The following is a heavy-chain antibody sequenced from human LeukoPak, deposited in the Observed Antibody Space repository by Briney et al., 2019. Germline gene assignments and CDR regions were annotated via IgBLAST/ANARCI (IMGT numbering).Heavy chain of an antibody. CDR2: IYPGDSDT. CDR3: ARDNGEVDTAMVMDY. CDR1: GYSFTSYW. Sequence: GESLKISCKGSGYSFTSYWIGWVRQMPGKGLEWMGIIYPGDSDTRYSPSFQGQVTISADKSISTAYLQWSSLKASDTAVYYCARDNGEVDTAMVMDYWGQGTLVTVSS. D-gene: IGHD5-18*01. J-gene: IGHJ4*02. V-gene: IGHV5-51*01.